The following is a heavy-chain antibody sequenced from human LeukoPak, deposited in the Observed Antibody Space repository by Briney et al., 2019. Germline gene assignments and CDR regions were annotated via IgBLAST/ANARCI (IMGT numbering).Heavy chain of an antibody. D-gene: IGHD3-16*01. CDR3: AGRLRGFYFDY. CDR2: INHRGST. Sequence: PLETLSLTCAVYGGSFSAYYWSWIRQPPGKGLEWIGEINHRGSTNYNPSLKSRVTISVDTSKNQFSLKLSSVTAADTAVYYCAGRLRGFYFDYWGQGTLVTVSS. J-gene: IGHJ4*02. CDR1: GGSFSAYY. V-gene: IGHV4-34*01.